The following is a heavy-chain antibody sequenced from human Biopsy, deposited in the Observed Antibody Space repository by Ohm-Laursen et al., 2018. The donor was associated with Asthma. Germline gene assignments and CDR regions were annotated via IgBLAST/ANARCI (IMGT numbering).Heavy chain of an antibody. V-gene: IGHV4-61*01. Sequence: SETLSPTCTVSGGSVSRGSYYWSWIRQPPGKGLAWVSYISYSGSTDYNPSLKSRLTISMDTSKNQFSLKLSSVTAADTAVYYCARVPTTLRYFDLWGRGTLVTVSS. J-gene: IGHJ2*01. D-gene: IGHD2-15*01. CDR2: ISYSGST. CDR1: GGSVSRGSYY. CDR3: ARVPTTLRYFDL.